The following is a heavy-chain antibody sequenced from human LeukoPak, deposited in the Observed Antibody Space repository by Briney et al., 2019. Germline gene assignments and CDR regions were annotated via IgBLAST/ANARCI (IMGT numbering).Heavy chain of an antibody. D-gene: IGHD6-6*01. CDR2: INPNSGGT. CDR1: GYTFTGYY. Sequence: GASVKVSCKAPGYTFTGYYMHWVRQAPGQGLEWMGWINPNSGGTNYAQKFQGRVTMTRDTSISTAYMELSRLRSDDTAVYYCARDQARKGFAYYYYMDVWGKGTTVTVSS. CDR3: ARDQARKGFAYYYYMDV. V-gene: IGHV1-2*02. J-gene: IGHJ6*03.